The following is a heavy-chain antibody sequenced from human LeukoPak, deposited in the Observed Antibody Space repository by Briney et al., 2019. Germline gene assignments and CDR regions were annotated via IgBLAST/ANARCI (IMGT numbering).Heavy chain of an antibody. D-gene: IGHD3-3*01. J-gene: IGHJ4*02. CDR1: GFTFSGYW. V-gene: IGHV3-7*01. CDR2: IKYDGSEK. Sequence: GGSLRLSCAASGFTFSGYWMSWVRQAPGKGLEWVANIKYDGSEKYYVDSVKGRFAISRDNAKNSLYLQMNSLRAEDTAVYYCARAPREWLLGYYFDYWGQGTLVTVSS. CDR3: ARAPREWLLGYYFDY.